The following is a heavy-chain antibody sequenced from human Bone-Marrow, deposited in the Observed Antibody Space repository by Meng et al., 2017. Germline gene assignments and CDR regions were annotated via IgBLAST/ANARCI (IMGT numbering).Heavy chain of an antibody. V-gene: IGHV4-4*02. CDR3: AGLTTRRRIFGYNWFDP. D-gene: IGHD2-21*01. Sequence: GSLRLSCAASGGSISSSNWWSWVRQPPGKGLEWIGEIYHSGSTNYNPSLKSRVTISVDKSKNQFSLKLSSVTAADTAVYYCAGLTTRRRIFGYNWFDPWGQGTLVTVSS. CDR1: GGSISSSNW. CDR2: IYHSGST. J-gene: IGHJ5*02.